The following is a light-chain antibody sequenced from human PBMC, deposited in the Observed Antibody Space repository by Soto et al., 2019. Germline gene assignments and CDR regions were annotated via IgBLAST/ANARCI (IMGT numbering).Light chain of an antibody. V-gene: IGLV1-44*01. CDR3: SSYAGSSNV. CDR1: SSNIGGNT. J-gene: IGLJ1*01. Sequence: QSVLTQPPSASGTPGQRVTISCSGSSSNIGGNTVNWYQQLPGTAPKLMIYEVNKRPSGVPDRFSGSKSGDTASLTVSGLQAEDEADYYCSSYAGSSNVFGTGTKGTVL. CDR2: EVN.